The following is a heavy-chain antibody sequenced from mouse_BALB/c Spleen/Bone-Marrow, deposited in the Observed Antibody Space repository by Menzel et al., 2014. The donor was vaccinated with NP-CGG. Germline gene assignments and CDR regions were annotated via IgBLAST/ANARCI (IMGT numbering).Heavy chain of an antibody. CDR3: TRVSYGSSQCYLDY. V-gene: IGHV1S81*02. Sequence: VQLQQSGAELVKPGASVKLSCKASGYTFTSFYMYWVKQRPGQGLEWIGGINPSNGGTNFNEKFKSKATLTLDKSSSPAYMQLSSLTSEESTVSYCTRVSYGSSQCYLDYSAQDATL. D-gene: IGHD1-1*01. CDR2: INPSNGGT. J-gene: IGHJ2*01. CDR1: GYTFTSFY.